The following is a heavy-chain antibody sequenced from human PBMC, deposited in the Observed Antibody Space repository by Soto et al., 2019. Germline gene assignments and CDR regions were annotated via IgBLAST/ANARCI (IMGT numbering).Heavy chain of an antibody. CDR1: GVSIDSHDW. CDR3: ATRDTGRVY. CDR2: SHQSGNT. D-gene: IGHD5-18*01. Sequence: QAQLQESGPGLVKPSGTLSLTCAVSGVSIDSHDWWTWVRQPPGKGLEWIGESHQSGNTNYNSSLESRVTISLDKSRNHFSLQLDSVTVADTAVYYCATRDTGRVYWGQGTLVTVSS. V-gene: IGHV4-4*02. J-gene: IGHJ4*02.